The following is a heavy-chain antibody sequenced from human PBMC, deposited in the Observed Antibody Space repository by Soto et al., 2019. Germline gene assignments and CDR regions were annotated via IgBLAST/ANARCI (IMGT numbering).Heavy chain of an antibody. CDR2: IRGSGIPM. V-gene: IGHV3-11*01. Sequence: QVQLVESGGGLVKPGGSLRLSCAASGFPFNTYMSWIRQAPGKGLEWVSHIRGSGIPMYSDSVKGRFTISRDNAKSSLYLQMNSLTAEDTAVYYCTRSKEMATILDHWGQGALVTVSP. J-gene: IGHJ4*02. CDR3: TRSKEMATILDH. CDR1: GFPFNTY. D-gene: IGHD3-9*01.